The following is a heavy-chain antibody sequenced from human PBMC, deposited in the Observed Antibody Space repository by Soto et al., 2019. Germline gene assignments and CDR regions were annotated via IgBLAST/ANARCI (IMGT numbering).Heavy chain of an antibody. D-gene: IGHD6-13*01. CDR1: GFTFSSYA. V-gene: IGHV3-23*01. CDR2: NSGSGGST. Sequence: GGSLRLSCAASGFTFSSYAMSWVRQAPGKGLEWVSANSGSGGSTYYADSVKGRFTISRDNSKNTLYLQMNSLRAEDTAVYYCAKAVYSSSWYGAFDIWGQGTMVTVSS. J-gene: IGHJ3*02. CDR3: AKAVYSSSWYGAFDI.